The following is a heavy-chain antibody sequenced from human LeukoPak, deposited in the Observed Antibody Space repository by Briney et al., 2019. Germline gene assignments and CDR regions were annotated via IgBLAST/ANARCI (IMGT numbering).Heavy chain of an antibody. CDR1: GFSFTNAW. CDR3: TRGAPQADVFDI. CDR2: FKSKVAGGTT. Sequence: GGSLRLSCAASGFSFTNAWMNWVRQAPGRGLEWVGRFKSKVAGGTTDYAAPVAGRFTISRDDLKNMLYLQMNSLKTEDTGVYYCTRGAPQADVFDIWGQGTMVTVSS. J-gene: IGHJ3*02. V-gene: IGHV3-15*01. D-gene: IGHD1-26*01.